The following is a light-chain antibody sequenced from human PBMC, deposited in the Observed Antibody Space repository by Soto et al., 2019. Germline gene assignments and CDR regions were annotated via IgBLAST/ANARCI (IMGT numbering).Light chain of an antibody. V-gene: IGLV1-44*01. J-gene: IGLJ1*01. CDR1: SSNSGSAT. CDR3: AVWDDSLHGYL. CDR2: SNN. Sequence: QTVVTQPPSASGTPGQRVTISCSGSSSNSGSATINWYQQLPGAAPKLLIRSNNQRPSGVPDRFSGSGSGTSASLAISGLQSEDEADYYCAVWDDSLHGYLFGTGTKLTVL.